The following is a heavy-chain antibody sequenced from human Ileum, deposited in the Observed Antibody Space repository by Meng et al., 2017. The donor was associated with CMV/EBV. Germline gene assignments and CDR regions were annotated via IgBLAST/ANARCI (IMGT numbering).Heavy chain of an antibody. J-gene: IGHJ6*02. CDR2: IKQDGSEK. Sequence: GESLKIPRAVSGFTFDTHLMTRVRQAPGKGLEWVANIKQDGSEKYYVDSVKGRFTISRDNAKNSLYLQMNSLGAEDTAVYYCARMPRGVLAPGAVSYYYYGVDVWGQGTTVTVSS. V-gene: IGHV3-7*01. CDR3: ARMPRGVLAPGAVSYYYYGVDV. D-gene: IGHD4/OR15-4a*01. CDR1: GFTFDTHL.